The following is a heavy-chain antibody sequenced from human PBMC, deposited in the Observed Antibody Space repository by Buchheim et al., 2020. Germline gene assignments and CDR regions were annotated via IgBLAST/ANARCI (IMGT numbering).Heavy chain of an antibody. J-gene: IGHJ6*02. CDR1: GFTFSNAW. D-gene: IGHD6-19*01. Sequence: EVQLVESGGGLVKPGGSLRLSCAASGFTFSNAWMSWVRQAPGKGLEWVGHIKSKTDGGTTDYAAPVKGRFTISRDDSKNTLYLQMNSLKTEDTAAYYCTTGAAVAGASWYYYYGMDVWGQGTT. CDR2: IKSKTDGGTT. V-gene: IGHV3-15*01. CDR3: TTGAAVAGASWYYYYGMDV.